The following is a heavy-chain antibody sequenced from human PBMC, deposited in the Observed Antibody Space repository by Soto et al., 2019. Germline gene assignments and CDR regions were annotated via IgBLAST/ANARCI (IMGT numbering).Heavy chain of an antibody. D-gene: IGHD2-15*01. CDR3: AGAGLYCRGGSCYYYGMDV. CDR2: ISSSSSTI. CDR1: GFTFSSYS. J-gene: IGHJ6*02. Sequence: EVQLVESGGGLVQPGGSLRLSCAASGFTFSSYSMNWVRQAPGKGLEWVSYISSSSSTIYYADSVKGRFTISRDNAKTSLDLQMNRLRAEDTAVYYCAGAGLYCRGGSCYYYGMDVWGQGTTVTVSS. V-gene: IGHV3-48*01.